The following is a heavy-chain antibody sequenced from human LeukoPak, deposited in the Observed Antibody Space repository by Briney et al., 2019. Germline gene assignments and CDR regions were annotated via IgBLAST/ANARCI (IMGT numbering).Heavy chain of an antibody. V-gene: IGHV1-69*13. CDR3: ARSYYGSGSYYCPTYYYGMDV. Sequence: SVKVSCKASGGTFSSYAISWVRQAPGQGLEWMGGIIPIYGTANYAQKLQGRVTITADESTSTAYMEVSSLTSEDTAVYYCARSYYGSGSYYCPTYYYGMDVWGQGTTVTVSS. CDR1: GGTFSSYA. J-gene: IGHJ6*02. D-gene: IGHD3-10*01. CDR2: IIPIYGTA.